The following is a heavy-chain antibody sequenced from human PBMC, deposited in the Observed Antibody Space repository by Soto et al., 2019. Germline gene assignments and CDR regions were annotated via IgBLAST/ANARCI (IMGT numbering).Heavy chain of an antibody. CDR1: GYIFVNYG. V-gene: IGHV1-18*01. D-gene: IGHD5-12*01. Sequence: QVQLVQSGDEVKKPGASVKVSCKASGYIFVNYGIAWVRQAPGQGLEWMGWISPYNGNTHYATKVQGRLTMTTDTSTSTADMDQVRLTTDDAAVYYCLMVDKCVTPTPQDVWGQGTTVTVSS. J-gene: IGHJ6*02. CDR3: LMVDKCVTPTPQDV. CDR2: ISPYNGNT.